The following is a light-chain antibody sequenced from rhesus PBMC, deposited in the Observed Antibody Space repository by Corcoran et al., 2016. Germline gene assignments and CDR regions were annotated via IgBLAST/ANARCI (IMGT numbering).Light chain of an antibody. CDR2: NAS. CDR3: QQYNNWNT. J-gene: IGKJ3*01. CDR1: QRVGGN. V-gene: IGKV3-42*02. Sequence: TVVTQSPATLSLSPGERATLACRASQRVGGNLAWYQQQPGQSPKLLIYNASSRSTGIPDRFSGSGSGTEFTLTIRRLEPEDVGVYDCQQYNNWNTFGPGTKLDIK.